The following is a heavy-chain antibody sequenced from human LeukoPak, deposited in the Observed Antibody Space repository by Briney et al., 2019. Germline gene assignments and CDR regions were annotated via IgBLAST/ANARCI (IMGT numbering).Heavy chain of an antibody. V-gene: IGHV3-21*01. CDR2: ISSSSSYI. CDR3: ATLVGYCSGGSCYDY. D-gene: IGHD2-15*01. Sequence: MSGGSLRLSCAASGFTFSSYSVNWVRQAPGKGLEWVSSISSSSSYIYYADSVRGRFTISRDNAKNSLYLQMNSLRAEDTAVYYCATLVGYCSGGSCYDYWGQGTLVTVSS. J-gene: IGHJ4*02. CDR1: GFTFSSYS.